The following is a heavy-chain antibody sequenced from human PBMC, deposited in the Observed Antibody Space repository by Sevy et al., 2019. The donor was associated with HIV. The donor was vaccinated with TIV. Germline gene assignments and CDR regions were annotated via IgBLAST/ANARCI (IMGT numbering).Heavy chain of an antibody. CDR2: ISRSAITI. J-gene: IGHJ6*02. V-gene: IGHV3-11*01. CDR1: GFTFSDYY. D-gene: IGHD1-1*01. CDR3: ARDLPADLESPCYYYGMDV. Sequence: GGSLRLSCVASGFTFSDYYMSWVRQAPGKGLEWVSSISRSAITIYYADSVQGRFTISRDNAKNSLYLQMNSLRAEDTAVYYCARDLPADLESPCYYYGMDVWGQGTTVTVSS.